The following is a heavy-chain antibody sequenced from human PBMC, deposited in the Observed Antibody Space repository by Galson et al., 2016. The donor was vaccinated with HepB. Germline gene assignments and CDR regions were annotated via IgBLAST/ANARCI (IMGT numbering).Heavy chain of an antibody. CDR1: GFTFSSYD. Sequence: SLRLSCAASGFTFSSYDMHWVRQATGKGLEWVSAIGTAGDTYYPGSVKGRFTISSENAKNSLYLQSNSLRAGDTAVYYCARVRRGRLRYFDLWGRGTLVTVSS. V-gene: IGHV3-13*01. D-gene: IGHD5/OR15-5a*01. CDR2: IGTAGDT. J-gene: IGHJ2*01. CDR3: ARVRRGRLRYFDL.